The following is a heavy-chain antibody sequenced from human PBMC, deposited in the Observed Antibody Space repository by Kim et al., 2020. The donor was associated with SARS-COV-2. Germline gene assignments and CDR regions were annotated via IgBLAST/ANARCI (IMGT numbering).Heavy chain of an antibody. CDR3: THSGQDTAMVLPGYFQH. V-gene: IGHV3-15*01. CDR2: IKSKTDGGTT. Sequence: GGSLRLSCAASGFTFSNAWMSWVRQAPGKGLEWVGRIKSKTDGGTTDYAAPVKGRVTISRHDSKNTLYLQMNSLKTEDTAVYYCTHSGQDTAMVLPGYFQHWGQGTLVTVSS. D-gene: IGHD5-18*01. CDR1: GFTFSNAW. J-gene: IGHJ1*01.